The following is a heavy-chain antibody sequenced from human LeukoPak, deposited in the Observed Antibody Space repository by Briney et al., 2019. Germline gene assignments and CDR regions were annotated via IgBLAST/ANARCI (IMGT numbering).Heavy chain of an antibody. D-gene: IGHD2-8*01. V-gene: IGHV3-30-3*01. CDR3: ARPACTYDYSYGMDV. CDR1: GFTFSSYG. J-gene: IGHJ6*02. Sequence: PGGSLRLSCAASGFTFSSYGMHWVRQAPGKGLEWVSVISYDGSDKYYADSVKGRFTISRDNSKNTLYLQMNSLRAEDTAVYYCARPACTYDYSYGMDVWGQGTTVTVSS. CDR2: ISYDGSDK.